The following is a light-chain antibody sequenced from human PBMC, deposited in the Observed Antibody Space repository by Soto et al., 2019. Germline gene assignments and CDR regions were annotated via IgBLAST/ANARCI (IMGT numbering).Light chain of an antibody. V-gene: IGKV3-20*01. J-gene: IGKJ5*01. CDR3: QQYNDWPPIT. CDR2: GTS. Sequence: ETVLTQSPGALSLSPGERATLSCRASQSVSSSSLAWYQQRPGQAPRLLIYGTSSRATGIPDRFSGSGSGTDFTLTISRLEPEDFAVYYCQQYNDWPPITFGQGTRREIK. CDR1: QSVSSSS.